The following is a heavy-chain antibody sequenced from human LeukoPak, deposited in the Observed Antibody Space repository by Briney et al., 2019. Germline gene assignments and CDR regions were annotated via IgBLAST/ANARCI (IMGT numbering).Heavy chain of an antibody. CDR3: AKDPYYYDPSGPN. CDR2: IRYDGSNK. V-gene: IGHV3-30*02. J-gene: IGHJ4*02. CDR1: GFTFSSYG. Sequence: GGSLRLSCAASGFTFSSYGMHWVRQAPGKGLEWVTFIRYDGSNKYYADSVKGRFTISRDNSKNTLYLQMNSLRAEDTAVYYCAKDPYYYDPSGPNWGQGTLVTVSS. D-gene: IGHD3-22*01.